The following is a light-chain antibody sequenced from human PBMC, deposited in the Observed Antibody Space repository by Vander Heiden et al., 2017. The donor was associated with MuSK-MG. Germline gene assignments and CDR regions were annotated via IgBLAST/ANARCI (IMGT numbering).Light chain of an antibody. CDR1: QSITTY. Sequence: DIQMTQYPSSLSASIGDRVIITCRASQSITTYLNWYQQKPGKAPNLLIYAASRLHSGVPSRFSGSGSGTDFTLTISRLQPEDFATYYCQQSHNTPFTFGGGTKVEIK. CDR3: QQSHNTPFT. V-gene: IGKV1-39*01. CDR2: AAS. J-gene: IGKJ4*01.